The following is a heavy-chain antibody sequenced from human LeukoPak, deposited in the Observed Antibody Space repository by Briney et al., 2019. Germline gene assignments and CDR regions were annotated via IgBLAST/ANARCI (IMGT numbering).Heavy chain of an antibody. Sequence: PGRSLRLSCAASGFTFSSYGMHWVRQAPGKGLEWVAVISYDGSNKYYADSVKGRFTISRDNSKNTLYLQMYSLRAEDTAVYYCAKGTYYYDSSGYYYDYFDYWGQGTLVTVSS. V-gene: IGHV3-30*18. J-gene: IGHJ4*02. CDR3: AKGTYYYDSSGYYYDYFDY. CDR1: GFTFSSYG. D-gene: IGHD3-22*01. CDR2: ISYDGSNK.